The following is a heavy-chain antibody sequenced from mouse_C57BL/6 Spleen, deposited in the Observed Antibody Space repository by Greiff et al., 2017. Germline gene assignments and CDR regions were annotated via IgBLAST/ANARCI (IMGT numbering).Heavy chain of an antibody. J-gene: IGHJ2*01. D-gene: IGHD1-1*01. CDR2: INPNNGGT. CDR3: ARAITTVVATGDY. CDR1: GYTFTDYY. Sequence: VQLQQSGPELVKPGASVKISCKASGYTFTDYYMNWVKQSHGKSLEWIGDINPNNGGTSYNQKFKGKATLTVDKSSSTAYMELRSLTSEDSAVYYGARAITTVVATGDYWGQGTTLTVSS. V-gene: IGHV1-26*01.